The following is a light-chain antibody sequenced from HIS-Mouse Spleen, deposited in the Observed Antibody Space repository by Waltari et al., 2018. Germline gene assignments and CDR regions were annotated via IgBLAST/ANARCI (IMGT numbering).Light chain of an antibody. V-gene: IGLV1-40*01. CDR1: SSNIGAGYD. CDR2: GNI. CDR3: QSYDSSLSGSV. Sequence: QSVLTQPPSVSGAPGQRVTISCTGSSSNIGAGYDVHWYQQLPGTAPKLLIYGNINRPSGVPDRSSGSKSGTSASLAITGLQAEDEADYYCQSYDSSLSGSVFGGGTKLTVL. J-gene: IGLJ3*02.